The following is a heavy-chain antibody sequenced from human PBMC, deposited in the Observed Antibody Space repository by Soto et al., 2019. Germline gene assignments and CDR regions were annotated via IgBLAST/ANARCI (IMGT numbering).Heavy chain of an antibody. Sequence: SETLSLTCTVSGGSISSGDYYWSWIRQPPGKGPEWIGYIYYSGSTYYNPSLKSRVTISVDTSKNQFSLKLSSVTAADTAVYYCARDGGTVNSPFDYWGQGTLVTVSS. CDR3: ARDGGTVNSPFDY. D-gene: IGHD4-17*01. V-gene: IGHV4-30-4*01. J-gene: IGHJ4*02. CDR2: IYYSGST. CDR1: GGSISSGDYY.